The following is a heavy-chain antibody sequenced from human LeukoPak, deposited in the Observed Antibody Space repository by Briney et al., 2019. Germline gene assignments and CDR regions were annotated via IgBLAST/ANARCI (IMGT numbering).Heavy chain of an antibody. CDR2: SKSKTDGGTT. Sequence: GGSLRLSCAGSGFTLSSAWMTWVRQAPGKGLEWVGLSKSKTDGGTTDYAAPVKGRFTISRDDSKNTLYLQMNSLKAEDTAVYYCAKYCISAGCYANWFGPWGQGTLVTVSS. D-gene: IGHD2-2*01. J-gene: IGHJ5*02. CDR3: AKYCISAGCYANWFGP. CDR1: GFTLSSAW. V-gene: IGHV3-15*01.